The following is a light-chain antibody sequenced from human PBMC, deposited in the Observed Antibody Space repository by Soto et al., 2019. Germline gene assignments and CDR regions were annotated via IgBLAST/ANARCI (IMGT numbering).Light chain of an antibody. J-gene: IGKJ4*01. CDR2: AAS. V-gene: IGKV1-39*01. CDR1: QTIGSN. Sequence: DIPMTQSPSSLSASVGDRVTITCRASQTIGSNLNWYQQKPGKAPNLLIYAASSLQSGVPSSFSGSGSGTDFTLTISSLQPEDFATYYCQQSYSTPLTFGGGTKVEIK. CDR3: QQSYSTPLT.